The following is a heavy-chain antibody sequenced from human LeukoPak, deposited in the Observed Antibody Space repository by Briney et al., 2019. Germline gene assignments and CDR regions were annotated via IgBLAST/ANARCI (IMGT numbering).Heavy chain of an antibody. V-gene: IGHV3-9*01. D-gene: IGHD3-10*01. J-gene: IGHJ4*02. CDR2: ISWNSENI. CDR3: AKDGSNYYYGSGSYLNFDY. CDR1: GFNFNDYA. Sequence: PGGSLRLSCAASGFNFNDYAMHWVRQVPGKGLEWVSGISWNSENIGYADSVRGRFTISRDNAKNSLYLQMNSLRAEDTALYYCAKDGSNYYYGSGSYLNFDYWGQGTLVTVSS.